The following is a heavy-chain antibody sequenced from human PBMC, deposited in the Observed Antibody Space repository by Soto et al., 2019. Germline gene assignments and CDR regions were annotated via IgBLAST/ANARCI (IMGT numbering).Heavy chain of an antibody. V-gene: IGHV3-30-3*01. CDR2: ISYDGSNR. Sequence: QVQLVESGGGVVQPGRSLRLSCAASGFTFSSYAMHWVRQAPGKGLEWVAVISYDGSNRYYADSVKGRFTISRDNSKNTLYLQMNSLRAADTAVYYCAREEGDILTGYSDYWGQGTLVTVSS. D-gene: IGHD3-9*01. J-gene: IGHJ4*02. CDR3: AREEGDILTGYSDY. CDR1: GFTFSSYA.